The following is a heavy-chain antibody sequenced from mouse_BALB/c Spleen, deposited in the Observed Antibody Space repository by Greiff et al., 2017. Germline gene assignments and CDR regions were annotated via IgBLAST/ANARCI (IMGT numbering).Heavy chain of an antibody. CDR1: GYTFTSYW. J-gene: IGHJ4*01. CDR2: IYPGDGDT. Sequence: VKLQESGAELARPGASVKLSCKASGYTFTSYWMQWVKQRPGQGLEWIGAIYPGDGDTRYTQKFKGKATLTADKSSSTAYMQLSSLASEDSAVYYCARSRTTVVASDAMDYWGQGTSVTVSS. D-gene: IGHD1-1*01. CDR3: ARSRTTVVASDAMDY. V-gene: IGHV1-87*01.